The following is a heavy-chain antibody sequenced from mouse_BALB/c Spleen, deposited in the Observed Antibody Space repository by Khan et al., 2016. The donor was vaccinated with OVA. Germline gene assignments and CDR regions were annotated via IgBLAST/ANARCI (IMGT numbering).Heavy chain of an antibody. Sequence: QVQLKQSGAELARPGASVKLSCTASGYTFTDYYINWMRQRTGQGLEWIGEISPGGDNTYYNENFKGKATLTADKSSSTAYMQLSSLTSEDSAVYFCAREWAAGFAYWGQGTLVTVSA. J-gene: IGHJ3*01. CDR3: AREWAAGFAY. CDR1: GYTFTDYY. CDR2: ISPGGDNT. V-gene: IGHV1-77*01.